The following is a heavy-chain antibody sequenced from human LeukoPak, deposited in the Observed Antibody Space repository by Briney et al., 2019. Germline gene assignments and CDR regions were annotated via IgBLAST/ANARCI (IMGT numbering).Heavy chain of an antibody. J-gene: IGHJ5*02. CDR1: GGSISSSSYY. D-gene: IGHD3-22*01. CDR3: ARLAYYYDSSGLFDP. CDR2: IYYSGST. Sequence: SETLSLTCTVSGGSISSSSYYWGWIRQPPGKGLEWIGSIYYSGSTYYNPSLKSRVTISVDTSKNQFSLKLSSVTAADTAVYYCARLAYYYDSSGLFDPWGQGTLVTVSS. V-gene: IGHV4-39*01.